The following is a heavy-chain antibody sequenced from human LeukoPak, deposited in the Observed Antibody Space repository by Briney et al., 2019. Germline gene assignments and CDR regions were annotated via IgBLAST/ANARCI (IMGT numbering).Heavy chain of an antibody. CDR2: ISGSGSST. D-gene: IGHD6-19*01. CDR1: GFTFSSYA. V-gene: IGHV3-23*01. Sequence: GGSLGLSCAASGFTFSSYAMSWVRQAPGKGLEWVSAISGSGSSTYYADSVKGRFTISRDNSKNTLYLQVNSLRDEDTAVYYCAKDQQWLVRLEYFQHWGQGTLVTVSS. CDR3: AKDQQWLVRLEYFQH. J-gene: IGHJ1*01.